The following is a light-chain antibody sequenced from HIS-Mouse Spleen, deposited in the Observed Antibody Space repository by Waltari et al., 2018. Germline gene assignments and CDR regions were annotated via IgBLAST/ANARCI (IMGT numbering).Light chain of an antibody. J-gene: IGLJ1*01. Sequence: QSALTQPRSGSGSPGQSVTISCTGTSSDVGGYNSFSWYQQHPGKAPKHMIYDVSKRPSGVPDRFSGSKSGNTASLTISGLQAEDEADYYCCSYAGSYTYVFGTGTKVTVL. V-gene: IGLV2-11*01. CDR2: DVS. CDR3: CSYAGSYTYV. CDR1: SSDVGGYNS.